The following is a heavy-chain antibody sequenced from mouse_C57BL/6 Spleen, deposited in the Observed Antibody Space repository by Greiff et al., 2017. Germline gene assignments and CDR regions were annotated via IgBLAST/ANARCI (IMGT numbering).Heavy chain of an antibody. CDR2: ISYDGSN. D-gene: IGHD2-2*01. Sequence: ESGPGLVKPSQSPSLTCSVTGYSITSGYYWNWIRQFPGNKLEWMGYISYDGSNNYNPSLKNRISITRDTSKNQFFLKLNSVTTEDTATYYCAREGGYEAWFAYWGQGTLVTVSA. V-gene: IGHV3-6*01. CDR3: AREGGYEAWFAY. CDR1: GYSITSGYY. J-gene: IGHJ3*01.